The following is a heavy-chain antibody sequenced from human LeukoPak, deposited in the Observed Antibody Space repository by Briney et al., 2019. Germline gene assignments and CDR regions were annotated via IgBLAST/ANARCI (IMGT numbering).Heavy chain of an antibody. CDR3: ARLGHCSGGSCSYYFDY. Sequence: SETLSLTCTVSGGSISSYYWSWIRQPPGKGLEWIGYIYYSGSTKYNPSLNSRVTISVDTSKNQFSLKLSSVTAADTAVYYCARLGHCSGGSCSYYFDYWGQGTLVTVSS. J-gene: IGHJ4*02. D-gene: IGHD2-15*01. CDR1: GGSISSYY. CDR2: IYYSGST. V-gene: IGHV4-59*01.